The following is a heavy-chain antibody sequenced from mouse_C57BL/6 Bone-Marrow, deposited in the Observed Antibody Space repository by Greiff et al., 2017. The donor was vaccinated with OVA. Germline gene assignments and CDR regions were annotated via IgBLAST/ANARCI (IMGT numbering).Heavy chain of an antibody. J-gene: IGHJ4*01. D-gene: IGHD2-3*01. CDR1: GFSLSTFGMG. V-gene: IGHV8-8*01. CDR2: IWWDDDK. Sequence: QVTLKVSGPGILQPSQTLSLTCSFSGFSLSTFGMGVGWIRQPSGKGLEWLAHIWWDDDKYYNPALKSRLTISKDTSKNQVFLKIANVDTADTATYYCARIPRWLQRSYYAMDYWGQGTSVTVSS. CDR3: ARIPRWLQRSYYAMDY.